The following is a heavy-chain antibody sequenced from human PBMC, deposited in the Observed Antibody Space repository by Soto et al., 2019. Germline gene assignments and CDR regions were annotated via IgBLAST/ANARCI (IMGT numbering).Heavy chain of an antibody. CDR2: IKQDGSEK. D-gene: IGHD1-26*01. V-gene: IGHV3-7*01. CDR1: GFTFSSYW. J-gene: IGHJ6*02. Sequence: GGSLRLSCAASGFTFSSYWMSWVRQAPGKGLEWEANIKQDGSEKYYVDSVKGRFTISRDNAKNSLYLQMNSLRAEDTAVYYCASGSIRVPPYYYYYGMDVWGQGTTVTVSS. CDR3: ASGSIRVPPYYYYYGMDV.